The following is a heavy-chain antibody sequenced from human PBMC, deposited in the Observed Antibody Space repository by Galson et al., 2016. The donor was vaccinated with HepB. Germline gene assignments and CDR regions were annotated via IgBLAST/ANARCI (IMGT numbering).Heavy chain of an antibody. Sequence: SVKVSCKASGGTFRNYRIDWVRQAPGQGLEWMGGIIPMSGTPNYAQKFQVRVAFTADESTSTAYMEVSSLRFEDTAVYYCARGGPSNQALLFPEPLRTWGQGTLGTVSS. CDR2: IIPMSGTP. CDR1: GGTFRNYR. V-gene: IGHV1-69*13. CDR3: ARGGPSNQALLFPEPLRT. J-gene: IGHJ4*02. D-gene: IGHD2-21*01.